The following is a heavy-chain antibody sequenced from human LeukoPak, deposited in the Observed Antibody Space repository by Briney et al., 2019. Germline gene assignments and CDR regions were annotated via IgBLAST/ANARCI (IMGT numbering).Heavy chain of an antibody. CDR1: GGSISSGDYY. CDR3: ARAVDSSGYHYWYFDL. CDR2: IYYSGGT. V-gene: IGHV4-30-4*01. J-gene: IGHJ2*01. Sequence: SETLSLTCTVSGGSISSGDYYWSWIRQPPGKGLEWIGYIYYSGGTYYNPSLKSRVTISIDTSKNQFSLKLSSVTAADTAVYYCARAVDSSGYHYWYFDLWGRGTLVTVSS. D-gene: IGHD3-22*01.